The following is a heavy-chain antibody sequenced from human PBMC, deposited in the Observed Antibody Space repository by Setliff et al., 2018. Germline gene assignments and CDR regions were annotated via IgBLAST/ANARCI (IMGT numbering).Heavy chain of an antibody. CDR2: IYYSGST. D-gene: IGHD1-7*01. Sequence: PSETLSLTCTVSGGSISSSSYYWGWIRQPPGKGLEWIGSIYYSGSTYYNPSLKSRVTISVDTSKNQFSPKLSSVTAADTAVYYCARDLRTGTTVFYYYHYMDVWGKGTTVTVSS. J-gene: IGHJ6*03. CDR1: GGSISSSSYY. V-gene: IGHV4-39*07. CDR3: ARDLRTGTTVFYYYHYMDV.